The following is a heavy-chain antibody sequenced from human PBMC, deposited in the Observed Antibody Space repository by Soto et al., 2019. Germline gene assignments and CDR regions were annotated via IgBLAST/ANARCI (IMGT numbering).Heavy chain of an antibody. V-gene: IGHV4-59*08. J-gene: IGHJ6*02. CDR1: GGSISSYY. CDR3: ARQGPYGMDV. Sequence: QVQLQESGPGLVKPSETLSLTCTVSGGSISSYYWSWIRQPPGKGLEWIGYIYYSGSTNYNPTFKSRVTISLDTSKTEFSLKLSSVTAADTAVYYCARQGPYGMDVWGQGTTVTVS. CDR2: IYYSGST.